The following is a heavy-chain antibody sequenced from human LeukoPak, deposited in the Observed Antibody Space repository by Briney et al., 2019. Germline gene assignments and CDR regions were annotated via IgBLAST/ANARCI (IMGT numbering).Heavy chain of an antibody. D-gene: IGHD4-17*01. J-gene: IGHJ6*03. V-gene: IGHV3-9*01. CDR2: ISWNSGSI. CDR1: GFTFDDYA. Sequence: SGGSLRLSCAASGFTFDDYAMHWVRQAPGKGLEWVSGISWNSGSIGYADSVKGRFTISRDNAKNSLYLQMNSLRAEDTALYYCARYGDYGYYYYYMDVWRKGTTVTVSS. CDR3: ARYGDYGYYYYYMDV.